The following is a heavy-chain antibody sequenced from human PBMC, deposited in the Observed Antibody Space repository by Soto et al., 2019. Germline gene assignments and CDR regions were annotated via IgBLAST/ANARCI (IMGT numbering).Heavy chain of an antibody. Sequence: VGSLRLSCEASGFAIRSNAIHWVRQAPGKGLEWVAVISFEGSYKYYADSVKGRFTVSRDNSKNTVSLQMDSLTGEDSALYYCVRAAGIAAAGSSQGVLWGQGTLVTVSS. V-gene: IGHV3-30*04. CDR2: ISFEGSYK. D-gene: IGHD6-13*01. CDR3: VRAAGIAAAGSSQGVL. CDR1: GFAIRSNA. J-gene: IGHJ4*02.